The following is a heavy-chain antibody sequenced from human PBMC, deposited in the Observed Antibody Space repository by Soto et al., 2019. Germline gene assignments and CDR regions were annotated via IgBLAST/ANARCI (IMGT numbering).Heavy chain of an antibody. CDR1: RFTFSSYA. Sequence: PGGSLRLSCATSRFTFSSYAMSWVRQAPGKGLEWVSTISANGGTTYYPDSVKGRFTISRDNSKSTLYLQMNSLGAEDTAVYYCAKVGRSFDWLYFFDYWGRGTLVTVSS. V-gene: IGHV3-23*01. D-gene: IGHD3-9*01. CDR3: AKVGRSFDWLYFFDY. J-gene: IGHJ4*02. CDR2: ISANGGTT.